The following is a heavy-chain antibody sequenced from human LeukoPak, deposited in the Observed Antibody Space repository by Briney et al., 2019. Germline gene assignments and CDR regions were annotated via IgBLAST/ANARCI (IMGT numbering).Heavy chain of an antibody. CDR1: GFTFSSYT. Sequence: PGGSLRLSCAPSGFTFSSYTMNWLHQAPGKGLEWVSSIGGSSSYVYYAASVKGRFTISRDNAKNSLYLQMTSLRAEDTAVYYCARGRLRTPDYWGQGTLVTVSS. J-gene: IGHJ4*02. V-gene: IGHV3-21*01. CDR3: ARGRLRTPDY. D-gene: IGHD5-12*01. CDR2: IGGSSSYV.